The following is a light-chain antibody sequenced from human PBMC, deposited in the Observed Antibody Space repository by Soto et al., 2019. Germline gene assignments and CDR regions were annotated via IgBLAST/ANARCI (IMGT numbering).Light chain of an antibody. CDR1: SSNFGAGYD. CDR2: DNN. CDR3: QSYDTSLSGAV. Sequence: QPVLTQPPSVSGSPGQRVTISCTGSSSNFGAGYDVHWYQQLPGTAPKLLIYDNNSRPSGVPDRFSGSKSGTSASLAITGLQAEDEADYYCQSYDTSLSGAVFGGGTKVTVL. V-gene: IGLV1-40*01. J-gene: IGLJ3*02.